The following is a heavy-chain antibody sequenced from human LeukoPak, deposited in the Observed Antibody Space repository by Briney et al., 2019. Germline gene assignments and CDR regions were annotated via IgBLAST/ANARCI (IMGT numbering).Heavy chain of an antibody. V-gene: IGHV3-11*04. D-gene: IGHD3-22*01. CDR1: GFTFSDHS. Sequence: GGSLRLSCAASGFTFSDHSMSWIRQSPGKGLEWVAYISSGGSPMFYIDSVKGRSTVSRDNAKNSLYLEVHSLRAEDTAVYYCVRDSHYYDTSDPKYRLDYWGQGTLVTVSS. J-gene: IGHJ4*02. CDR2: ISSGGSPM. CDR3: VRDSHYYDTSDPKYRLDY.